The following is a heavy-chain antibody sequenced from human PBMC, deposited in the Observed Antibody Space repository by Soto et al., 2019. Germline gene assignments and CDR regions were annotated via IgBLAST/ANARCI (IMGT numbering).Heavy chain of an antibody. CDR1: GGSISSSNW. D-gene: IGHD4-17*01. V-gene: IGHV4-4*02. CDR2: IYHSGST. CDR3: ARDLVAGDNYGDYVGAFDI. Sequence: SETLSLTCAVSGGSISSSNWWGWVRQPPGKGLEWIGEIYHSGSTNYNPSLKSRVTISVDTSKNQFSLKLSSVTAADTAVYYCARDLVAGDNYGDYVGAFDIWGQGTMVTVS. J-gene: IGHJ3*02.